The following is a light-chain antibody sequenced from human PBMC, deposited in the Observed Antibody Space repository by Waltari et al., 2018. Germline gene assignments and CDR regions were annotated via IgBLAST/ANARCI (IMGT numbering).Light chain of an antibody. CDR1: QSVLYRSSNRNY. CDR2: WAS. V-gene: IGKV4-1*01. CDR3: QQYYDTPQT. J-gene: IGKJ1*01. Sequence: DIVMTQSPDSLAVSLGEGATTNCQSSQSVLYRSSNRNYLAWYQQKSGQPPKLLIYWASTRESGVPDRFSGSGSGTDFTLTISSLQAEDVAVYYCQQYYDTPQTFGQGTKVEIK.